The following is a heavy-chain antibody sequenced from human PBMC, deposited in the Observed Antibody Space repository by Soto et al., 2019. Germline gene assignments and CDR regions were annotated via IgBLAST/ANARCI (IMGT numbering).Heavy chain of an antibody. Sequence: ASVKVSCKASGYTFTSYAMHWVRQAPGQRLEWMGWINAGNGNTKYSQKFQGRVTITRDTSASTAYMELSSPRSEDTAVYYCARDHDILTGSRYRYWFDPWGQGTLVTVSS. D-gene: IGHD3-9*01. V-gene: IGHV1-3*01. CDR3: ARDHDILTGSRYRYWFDP. J-gene: IGHJ5*02. CDR2: INAGNGNT. CDR1: GYTFTSYA.